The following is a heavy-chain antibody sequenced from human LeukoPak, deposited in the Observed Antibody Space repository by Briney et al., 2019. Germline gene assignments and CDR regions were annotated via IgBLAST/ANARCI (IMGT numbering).Heavy chain of an antibody. Sequence: PGGSLRLSCAASGFTFSSYSMNWVRQAPGKGLEWVSSISSSSSYIYYADSVKGRFTISRDNAKNSLYLQTNSLRAEDTAVYYCARGHDFWSAKGNWFDPWGQGTLVTVSS. CDR3: ARGHDFWSAKGNWFDP. V-gene: IGHV3-21*01. CDR2: ISSSSSYI. J-gene: IGHJ5*02. D-gene: IGHD3-3*01. CDR1: GFTFSSYS.